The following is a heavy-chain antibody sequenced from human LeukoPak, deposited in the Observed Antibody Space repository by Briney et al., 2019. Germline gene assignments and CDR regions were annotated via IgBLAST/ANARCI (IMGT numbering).Heavy chain of an antibody. CDR2: ISGSGGST. CDR1: GFIITNNY. J-gene: IGHJ6*02. V-gene: IGHV3-23*01. CDR3: AKDGRSSSWLISNNYGMDV. Sequence: TGGSLRLSCAASGFIITNNYMNWVRQAPGKGLEWVSAISGSGGSTYYADSVKGRFTISRDNSKNTLYLQMNSLRAEDTAVYYCAKDGRSSSWLISNNYGMDVWGQGTTVTVSS. D-gene: IGHD6-13*01.